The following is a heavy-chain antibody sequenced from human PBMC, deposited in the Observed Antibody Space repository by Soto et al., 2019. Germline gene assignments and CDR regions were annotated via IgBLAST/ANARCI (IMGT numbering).Heavy chain of an antibody. Sequence: ASVKVSCKASGYTFTGYYMHWVRQDPGQGLEWMGWINPNSGGTNYAQKFQGRVTMTRDTSIGTAYMELSRLRPDDTAVYYCARAVEDDYGDYTRGNDAFDIWGQGTMVTVAS. CDR3: ARAVEDDYGDYTRGNDAFDI. D-gene: IGHD4-17*01. J-gene: IGHJ3*02. CDR2: INPNSGGT. V-gene: IGHV1-2*02. CDR1: GYTFTGYY.